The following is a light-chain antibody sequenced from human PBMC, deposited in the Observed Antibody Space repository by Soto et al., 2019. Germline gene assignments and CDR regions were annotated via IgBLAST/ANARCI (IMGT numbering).Light chain of an antibody. V-gene: IGLV2-8*01. CDR2: EVT. J-gene: IGLJ3*02. CDR1: SSDVGGYNY. CDR3: SSYAGSNNLL. Sequence: QSALTQPPSASGSPGQSVTISCTGTSSDVGGYNYVSWYQQHPGKAPKLMIYEVTKRPSGVPDRFSGSKSGNTASLTVSGLQPEDEGDYYCSSYAGSNNLLFGGGTKVTVL.